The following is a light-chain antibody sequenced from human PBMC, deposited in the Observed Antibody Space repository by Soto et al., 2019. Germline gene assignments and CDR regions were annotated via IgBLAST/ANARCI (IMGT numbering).Light chain of an antibody. Sequence: QPVLTQSPSASASLGASVKLTCTLSSGHSSYAIEWHQQQPEKGPRYLMKLNSDGSHSKGDGIPDRFSGSSSGAERYLTLSSLQSEDEADYHCQTWGAGMVFGGGTKVTVL. CDR2: LNSDGSH. CDR1: SGHSSYA. J-gene: IGLJ3*02. CDR3: QTWGAGMV. V-gene: IGLV4-69*01.